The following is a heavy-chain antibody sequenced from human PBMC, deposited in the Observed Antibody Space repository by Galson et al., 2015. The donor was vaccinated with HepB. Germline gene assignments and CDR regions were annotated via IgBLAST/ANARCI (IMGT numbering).Heavy chain of an antibody. CDR1: GFTFSSYG. CDR3: AKDHITGDPPAGLDY. CDR2: ISYDGSNK. Sequence: SLRLSCAASGFTFSSYGMHWVRQAPGKGLEWVAVISYDGSNKYYADSVKGRFTISRDNSKNTLYLQMNSLRAEDAAVYYCAKDHITGDPPAGLDYWGQGTLVTVSS. V-gene: IGHV3-30*18. J-gene: IGHJ4*02. D-gene: IGHD7-27*01.